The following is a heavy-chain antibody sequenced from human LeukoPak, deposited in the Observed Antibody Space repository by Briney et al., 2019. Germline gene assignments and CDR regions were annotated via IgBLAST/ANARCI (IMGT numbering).Heavy chain of an antibody. J-gene: IGHJ4*02. CDR3: AREKPAVPGTYFDY. CDR2: IKPNGGGA. V-gene: IGHV1-2*02. CDR1: GYTFIDSY. D-gene: IGHD6-19*01. Sequence: GASVKVSCKPSGYTFIDSYIHWVRQAPGHGLEGMGWIKPNGGGAQYAQKFQDRVTMTRDTSVSSTYMELSGLRSDDTAVYYCAREKPAVPGTYFDYWGQGSLVTVSS.